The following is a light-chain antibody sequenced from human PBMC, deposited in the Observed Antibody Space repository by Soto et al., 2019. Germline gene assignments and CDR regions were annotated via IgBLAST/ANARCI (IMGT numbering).Light chain of an antibody. V-gene: IGKV1-8*01. CDR2: AAS. J-gene: IGKJ4*01. CDR1: QGISGY. CDR3: QQYYSYPLT. Sequence: AIRVTQSPSSFSASTGDRVTITCRASQGISGYLAWYQQKPGKAPKLLIYAASTLQSGVPSRFSGSGSGTDFTLTISCLQSEDFATYYCQQYYSYPLTFGGGTKVDIK.